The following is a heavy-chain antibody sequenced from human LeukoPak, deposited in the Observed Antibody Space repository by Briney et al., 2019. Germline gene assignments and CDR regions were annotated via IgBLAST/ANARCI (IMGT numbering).Heavy chain of an antibody. Sequence: GASVKVSCKASGYIFTNYYIHWVRQAPGQGLECMGIINPSGGSPTYAQNFQGRVTMTRDTSTSTVYMELSSLRSEDTAMYYCARGGGPRGPTWSKSIFDIWGQGTMVTVSS. V-gene: IGHV1-46*01. CDR1: GYIFTNYY. J-gene: IGHJ3*02. D-gene: IGHD3-10*01. CDR3: ARGGGPRGPTWSKSIFDI. CDR2: INPSGGSP.